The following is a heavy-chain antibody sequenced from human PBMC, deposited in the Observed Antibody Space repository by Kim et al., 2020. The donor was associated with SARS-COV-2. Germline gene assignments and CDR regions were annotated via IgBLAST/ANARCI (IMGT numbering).Heavy chain of an antibody. V-gene: IGHV4-39*01. CDR1: GGSISSSDYY. CDR2: IYYSGNT. CDR3: ARHLRNWYFDL. J-gene: IGHJ2*01. Sequence: SETLSLTCSVSGGSISSSDYYWGWIRQPPGKRLEWIATIYYSGNTYYNPSLKGRVTISVDTSKKQFSLRLSSVTAADAAVYYCARHLRNWYFDLWGRGTLVTVSS.